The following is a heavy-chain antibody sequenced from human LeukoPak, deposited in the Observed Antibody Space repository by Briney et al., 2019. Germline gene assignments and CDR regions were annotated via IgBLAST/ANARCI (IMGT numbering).Heavy chain of an antibody. V-gene: IGHV3-66*01. CDR2: IYSSGST. Sequence: PGGSLRLSCAASGFTVSSKYMGWVRQAPGKGLEWVSVIYSSGSTYYADSVKGRFTISRDNSKNTLYLQMNSLRAEDTAVYYCAKDPINSSSGSGGFDYWGQGTLVTVSS. CDR1: GFTVSSKY. D-gene: IGHD6-13*01. J-gene: IGHJ4*02. CDR3: AKDPINSSSGSGGFDY.